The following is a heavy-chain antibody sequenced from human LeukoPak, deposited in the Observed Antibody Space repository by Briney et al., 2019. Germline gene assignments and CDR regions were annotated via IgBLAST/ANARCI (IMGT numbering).Heavy chain of an antibody. Sequence: SSVKVSCKPSRCTFNSYAISLVRQAPGQGLGLIGRSLPIFGTANYAQKFQGRVTITADESTSTVYMELSSLRSEDTGVYYCGRAHYGSGSYYYYYYGMDVWGKGTTVTVSS. CDR1: RCTFNSYA. V-gene: IGHV1-69*13. D-gene: IGHD3-10*01. J-gene: IGHJ6*04. CDR2: SLPIFGTA. CDR3: GRAHYGSGSYYYYYYGMDV.